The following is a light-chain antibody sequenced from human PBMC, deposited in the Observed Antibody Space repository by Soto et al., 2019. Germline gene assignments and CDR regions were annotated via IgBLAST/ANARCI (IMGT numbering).Light chain of an antibody. CDR2: GAS. V-gene: IGKV3-15*01. CDR3: QQYNNWRPWT. CDR1: QSISSN. Sequence: EIVMTQSPATLSVSPGERATLSCRASQSISSNLAWYQQKPGQAPRLLIYGASTRATGIPARFSGSRSGTEFTLTVSSLQSEDFAVYYCQQYNNWRPWTFGQGTKVEIK. J-gene: IGKJ1*01.